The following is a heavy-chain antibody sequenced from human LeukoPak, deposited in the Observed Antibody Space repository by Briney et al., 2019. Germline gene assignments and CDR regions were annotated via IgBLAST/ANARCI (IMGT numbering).Heavy chain of an antibody. V-gene: IGHV3-11*01. CDR3: ARGTGYDFWSGYYYYGMDV. D-gene: IGHD3-3*01. CDR1: GFTFSDYT. CDR2: IISIGSTI. J-gene: IGHJ6*02. Sequence: GGSLRLSCEASGFTFSDYTMGWIRQAPGKGLEWVSYIISIGSTISYADSVKGRFTISRDNAKNSLYLQMNSLRAEDTAVYYCARGTGYDFWSGYYYYGMDVWGQGTTVTVSS.